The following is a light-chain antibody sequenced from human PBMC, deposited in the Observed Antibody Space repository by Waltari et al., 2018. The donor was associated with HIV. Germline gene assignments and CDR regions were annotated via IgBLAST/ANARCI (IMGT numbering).Light chain of an antibody. V-gene: IGLV1-51*02. Sequence: QSVLTQPPSVSAAPGKKVTISCSGSSHNNGHNYVTWYQQLPGTAPKILIYENNTRPSGMPDRFSGSKSGTSATLGITGLQTGDEADYYCGTWDSSLSVWVFGGGTKLTVL. CDR3: GTWDSSLSVWV. CDR2: ENN. J-gene: IGLJ3*02. CDR1: SHNNGHNY.